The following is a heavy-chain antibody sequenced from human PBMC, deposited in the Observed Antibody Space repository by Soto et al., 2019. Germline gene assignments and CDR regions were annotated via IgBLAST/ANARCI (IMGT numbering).Heavy chain of an antibody. V-gene: IGHV4-59*01. J-gene: IGHJ3*02. CDR1: GGSISSLE. Sequence: QVQLQESGPGLVKPSETLSLTCTVSGGSISSLEWNWIRQPPGKGLEWIGSIFYSGSTTYNPSLKGRVNISVDTSKTQFSLKLTSVTAADTAAYYCARVREYRGYGNAFDIWGQGTMVTVSS. D-gene: IGHD5-12*01. CDR3: ARVREYRGYGNAFDI. CDR2: IFYSGST.